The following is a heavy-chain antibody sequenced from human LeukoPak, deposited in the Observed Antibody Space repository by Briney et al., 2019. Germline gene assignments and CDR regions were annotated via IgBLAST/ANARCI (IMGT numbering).Heavy chain of an antibody. J-gene: IGHJ4*02. CDR2: ISSSGSTI. Sequence: GGSLRLSCAASGFTFGNYAMNWVRQAPGKGLEWVSYISSSGSTIYYADSVKGRFTISRDNAKNSLYLQMNSLRAEDTAVYYCARGDSGSYYFDYWGQGTLVTVSS. V-gene: IGHV3-48*03. CDR1: GFTFGNYA. D-gene: IGHD1-26*01. CDR3: ARGDSGSYYFDY.